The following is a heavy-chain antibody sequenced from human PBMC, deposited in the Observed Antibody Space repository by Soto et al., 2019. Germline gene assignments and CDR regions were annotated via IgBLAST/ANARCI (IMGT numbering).Heavy chain of an antibody. CDR2: IIPIFGTA. J-gene: IGHJ6*02. Sequence: SVKVACKASGCTFSSYAISCVRQAPGQGLEWMGGIIPIFGTANYAQKFQGRVTITADESTSTAYMELSSLRPEDTAVYYCAREGAVMDYYYGMDVWGQGTTVTVSS. CDR1: GCTFSSYA. CDR3: AREGAVMDYYYGMDV. D-gene: IGHD2-8*01. V-gene: IGHV1-69*13.